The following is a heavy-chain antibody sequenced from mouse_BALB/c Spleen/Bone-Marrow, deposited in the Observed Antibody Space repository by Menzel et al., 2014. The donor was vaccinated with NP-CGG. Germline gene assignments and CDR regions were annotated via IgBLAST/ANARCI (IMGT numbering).Heavy chain of an antibody. D-gene: IGHD4-1*01. CDR3: ATLTGTFDY. J-gene: IGHJ2*01. CDR1: GFSIKDTY. CDR2: IDPASDYT. Sequence: LQQSGAELVKPGASVKLSCTASGFSIKDTYMHWVKQRPEQGLEWIGRIDPASDYTQFDSRFQGKATITADTSSNTAYLQLSSLTSEDTAVYYCATLTGTFDYWGQGTTLTVSS. V-gene: IGHV14-3*02.